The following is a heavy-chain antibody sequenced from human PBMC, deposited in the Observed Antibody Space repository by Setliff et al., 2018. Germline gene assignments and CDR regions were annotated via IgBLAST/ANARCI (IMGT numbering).Heavy chain of an antibody. Sequence: GASVKVSCKTSGYTFTNYGITWVRQAPGQGLEWMGWINNYNTNTNYAQKLQGRVAMTTDTSTSTAYMELRSLRSDDSAVYYCARINFYVSSENPIVDYWGQGTLVTVSS. J-gene: IGHJ4*02. CDR3: ARINFYVSSENPIVDY. CDR2: INNYNTNT. D-gene: IGHD3-22*01. CDR1: GYTFTNYG. V-gene: IGHV1-18*01.